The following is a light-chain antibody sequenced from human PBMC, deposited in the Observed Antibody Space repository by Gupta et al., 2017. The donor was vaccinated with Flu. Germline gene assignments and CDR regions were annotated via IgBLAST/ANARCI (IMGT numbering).Light chain of an antibody. CDR2: EDN. Sequence: NFLLTQPHSVSESPGKTVTISCTRSSGSIASNYVQWYQQRPGSSPTTVIYEDNQRPSGVPDRFSGSIESSSNSASLTISGLKTEDEDDYYCQAYDSSNLVFGGGTRLTVL. J-gene: IGLJ3*02. V-gene: IGLV6-57*01. CDR1: SGSIASNY. CDR3: QAYDSSNLV.